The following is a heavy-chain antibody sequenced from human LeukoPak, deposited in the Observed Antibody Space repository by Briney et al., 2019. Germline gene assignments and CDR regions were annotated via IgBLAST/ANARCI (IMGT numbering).Heavy chain of an antibody. CDR2: INPSGGST. Sequence: ASVKVSCKASGYTFTSYYTHWVRQAPGQGLEWMGIINPSGGSTSYAQKFQGRVTMTRDMSTSTVYMELSSLRSEDTAVYYCATNWYNWNEDQLDYWGQGTLVTVSS. CDR1: GYTFTSYY. D-gene: IGHD1-20*01. J-gene: IGHJ4*02. CDR3: ATNWYNWNEDQLDY. V-gene: IGHV1-46*01.